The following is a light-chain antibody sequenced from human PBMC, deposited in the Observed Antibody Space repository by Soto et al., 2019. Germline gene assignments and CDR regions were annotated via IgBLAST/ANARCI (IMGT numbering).Light chain of an antibody. CDR3: QQYGSSPGWT. J-gene: IGKJ1*01. V-gene: IGKV3-20*01. CDR1: QSPGSD. Sequence: EIVMTQSPGTLSLSPGDTATPSCRSSQSPGSDLAWYQQKPGQAPRLLIYGASSRATGIPDRFSGSGSGTDFTLTISRLEPEDFAVYYCQQYGSSPGWTFGQGTKVDIK. CDR2: GAS.